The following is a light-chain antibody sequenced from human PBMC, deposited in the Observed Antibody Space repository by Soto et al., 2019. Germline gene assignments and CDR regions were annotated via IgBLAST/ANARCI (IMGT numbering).Light chain of an antibody. CDR1: VPAKKY. Sequence: SYELTQPSSVSVSPGQTARITCSGDVPAKKYVRWFQQKPGQAPVVVIYKDSERPSGIPERFSGFSSGTTVTLTISGAQVEDEADYYCYSATDNNVIFGGGTKVTVL. V-gene: IGLV3-27*01. J-gene: IGLJ2*01. CDR3: YSATDNNVI. CDR2: KDS.